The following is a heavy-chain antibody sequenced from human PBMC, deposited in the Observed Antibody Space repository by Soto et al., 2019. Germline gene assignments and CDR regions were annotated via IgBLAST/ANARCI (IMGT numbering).Heavy chain of an antibody. V-gene: IGHV3-74*01. CDR1: GFAFSNYW. D-gene: IGHD4-17*01. CDR2: INGDGSST. CDR3: ARFRVDGDPVP. Sequence: ELQLVQSGGGLVQPGGSLRLSCAASGFAFSNYWMHWVRQAPGKGLVWVSRINGDGSSTSYADSVRGRFTISRDNAENALYLQMKSLRPEDTALYYCARFRVDGDPVPWGQGTLVTVSS. J-gene: IGHJ5*02.